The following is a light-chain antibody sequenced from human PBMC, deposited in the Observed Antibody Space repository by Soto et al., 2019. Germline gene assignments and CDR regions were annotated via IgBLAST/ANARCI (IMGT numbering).Light chain of an antibody. CDR3: QQYNTWPPYT. J-gene: IGKJ2*01. V-gene: IGKV3-15*01. CDR1: QSVTNK. CDR2: AAS. Sequence: ETVMTQSPATLSVFPGERATLSCRASQSVTNKLAWYQQKPGQAPRLLIYAASTRATGIPARFSGSGSGTEFILTISSLQSEDFAVYYCQQYNTWPPYTFGQGTKVEIK.